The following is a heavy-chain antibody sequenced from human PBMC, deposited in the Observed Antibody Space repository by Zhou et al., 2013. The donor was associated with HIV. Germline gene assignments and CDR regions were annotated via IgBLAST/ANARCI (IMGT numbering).Heavy chain of an antibody. CDR3: ASLGAVADRNY. CDR1: GGTISSYA. CDR2: IIPIFGTT. J-gene: IGHJ4*02. Sequence: QVQLVQSGAEVKKPGSSVKVSCKASGGTISSYAFSWVRQAPGQGLEWMGRIIPIFGTTNYAQKFQDRVTMTTDTSTSTVYMELRSLRSDDTAVYYCASLGAVADRNYWGQGTLVTVSS. V-gene: IGHV1-69*05. D-gene: IGHD6-19*01.